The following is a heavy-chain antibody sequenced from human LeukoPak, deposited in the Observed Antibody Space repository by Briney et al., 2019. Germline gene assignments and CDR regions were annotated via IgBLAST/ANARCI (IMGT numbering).Heavy chain of an antibody. V-gene: IGHV4-31*02. CDR1: TFSSYW. CDR2: IYYSGST. Sequence: TFSSYWMSWIRQHPGKGLEWIGYIYYSGSTYYNPSLKSRVTISVDTSKNQFSLKLSSVTAADTAVYYCARAGDYDILTGSLFDYWGQGTLVTVSS. J-gene: IGHJ4*02. D-gene: IGHD3-9*01. CDR3: ARAGDYDILTGSLFDY.